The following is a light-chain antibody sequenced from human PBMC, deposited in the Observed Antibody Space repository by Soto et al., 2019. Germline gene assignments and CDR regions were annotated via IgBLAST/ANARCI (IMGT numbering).Light chain of an antibody. CDR2: DAS. CDR1: QDIRNH. V-gene: IGKV1-16*02. J-gene: IGKJ4*01. Sequence: DIQMTQSPSSLSASVGDRVTITCRASQDIRNHLAWFQQIPGKAPKSLIFDASTLQSGVPSKFSGSGSGTDFTLTVSSLQPEDFATYYCQQYHRYPLTFGEGTKVEIK. CDR3: QQYHRYPLT.